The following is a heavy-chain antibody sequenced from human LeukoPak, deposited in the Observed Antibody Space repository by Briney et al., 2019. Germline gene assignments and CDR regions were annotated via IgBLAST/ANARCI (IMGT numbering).Heavy chain of an antibody. CDR2: ISWNSGII. D-gene: IGHD6-13*01. V-gene: IGHV3-9*01. Sequence: GGSLRLSCAASGFTFDDYAMHWVRQAPGKGLEWLSGISWNSGIIGYADSVKGRFTISRDNAKNSLYLQMNSLRAEDTALYYCAKSSYGYSSSWSLSFDYWGQGTLVTVSS. CDR3: AKSSYGYSSSWSLSFDY. J-gene: IGHJ4*02. CDR1: GFTFDDYA.